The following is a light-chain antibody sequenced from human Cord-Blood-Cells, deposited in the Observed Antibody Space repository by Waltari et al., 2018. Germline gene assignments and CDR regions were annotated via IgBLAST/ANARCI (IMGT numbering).Light chain of an antibody. J-gene: IGLJ7*01. Sequence: QSVLTQPPSASGTPGQRVTISCSGSSSNIGSNTVNWYQQLPGTAPKLLIYSNNPRPAGVPDRFSGSKSGTSASRAISGLQSEDEADYYCAAWDDSRNGPVFGGGTQLTVL. V-gene: IGLV1-44*01. CDR2: SNN. CDR3: AAWDDSRNGPV. CDR1: SSNIGSNT.